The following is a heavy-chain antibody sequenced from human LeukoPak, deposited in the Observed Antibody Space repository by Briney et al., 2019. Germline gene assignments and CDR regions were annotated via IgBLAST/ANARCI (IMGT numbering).Heavy chain of an antibody. J-gene: IGHJ4*02. D-gene: IGHD3-3*01. Sequence: SETLSLTCTVSGYSISSGYYWGYIRQPPGKGLEWIGSIYHSGSTYYNPSLNSRLTISVDTSKNQFSLKLSSVTAADTAVYYCARDEGYGVVRDLDYWGQGTLVTVSS. CDR1: GYSISSGYY. CDR2: IYHSGST. CDR3: ARDEGYGVVRDLDY. V-gene: IGHV4-38-2*02.